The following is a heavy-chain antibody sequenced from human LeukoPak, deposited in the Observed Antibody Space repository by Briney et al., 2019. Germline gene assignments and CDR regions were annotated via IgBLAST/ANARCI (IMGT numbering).Heavy chain of an antibody. Sequence: GESLQISCQGSGYSFTSYWIGWVRQMPGKGLEWMGIIYPGDSDTRYSPSFQGQVTISADKSISTAYLQWSSLKASDTAMYYCARTVNFEVYYYYYIDVWGKGTTVTVSS. CDR3: ARTVNFEVYYYYYIDV. V-gene: IGHV5-51*01. CDR1: GYSFTSYW. D-gene: IGHD4-11*01. J-gene: IGHJ6*03. CDR2: IYPGDSDT.